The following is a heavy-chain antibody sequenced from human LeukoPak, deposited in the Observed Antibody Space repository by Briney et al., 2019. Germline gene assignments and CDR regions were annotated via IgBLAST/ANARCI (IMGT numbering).Heavy chain of an antibody. D-gene: IGHD1-26*01. Sequence: TGGSLKLSCAASGXTFSDSALHWVRQAPGKGLEWVSVNSGSGDSTDYADSVKGRFTISRDNSRNTLYLQMNNLRAEDTAIYYCAKDTYYSGSYIWFDPRGQGTLVTVSS. J-gene: IGHJ5*02. CDR1: GXTFSDSA. CDR3: AKDTYYSGSYIWFDP. CDR2: NSGSGDST. V-gene: IGHV3-23*01.